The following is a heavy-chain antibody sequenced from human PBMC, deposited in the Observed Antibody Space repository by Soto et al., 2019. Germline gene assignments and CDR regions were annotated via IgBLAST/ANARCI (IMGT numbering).Heavy chain of an antibody. J-gene: IGHJ5*02. CDR3: VRDGTKTLRDWFDP. Sequence: PSETLGLGCTFSVASISVFYWTWIRKSAGKGLEWIGRIYATGTTDYNPSLKSRVMMSVDTSKKQFSLKLRSVTAADTAVYYRVRDGTKTLRDWFDPWGQGISVTVSS. V-gene: IGHV4-4*07. CDR1: VASISVFY. CDR2: IYATGTT. D-gene: IGHD1-1*01.